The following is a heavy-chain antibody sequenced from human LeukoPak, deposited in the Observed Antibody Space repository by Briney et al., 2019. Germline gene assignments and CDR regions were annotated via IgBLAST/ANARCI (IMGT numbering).Heavy chain of an antibody. CDR1: GFTFSHYA. Sequence: GGSLRLTCTASGFTFSHYAMTWVRQAPGKGLEWVSTISGSGARTYYTDSVKGRFTISRDNAKNSLYLQMNSLRAEDTAVYYCASGIAVAGTGYWGQGTLVTVSS. CDR3: ASGIAVAGTGY. D-gene: IGHD6-19*01. CDR2: ISGSGART. J-gene: IGHJ4*02. V-gene: IGHV3-23*01.